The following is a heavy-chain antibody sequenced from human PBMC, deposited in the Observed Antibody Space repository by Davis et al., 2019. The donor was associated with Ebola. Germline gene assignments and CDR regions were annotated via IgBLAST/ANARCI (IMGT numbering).Heavy chain of an antibody. D-gene: IGHD2-2*01. J-gene: IGHJ4*02. CDR1: GGSFSGYY. CDR2: INHSGST. CDR3: AIPYCSSTTCSLDY. V-gene: IGHV4-34*01. Sequence: MPSETLSLTCAVYGGSFSGYYWSWIRQPPGKGLEWIGEINHSGSTNYNPSLKSRVTISVDTSKNQFSLKLSSVTAADTAAYYCAIPYCSSTTCSLDYWGQGTLVTVSS.